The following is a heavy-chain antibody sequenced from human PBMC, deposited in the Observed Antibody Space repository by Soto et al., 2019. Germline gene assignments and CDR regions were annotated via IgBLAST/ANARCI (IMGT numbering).Heavy chain of an antibody. V-gene: IGHV4-4*08. CDR2: IYNSGST. CDR3: ARDSYSNYSPFFDY. J-gene: IGHJ4*02. Sequence: SETLSLTCTVSGGPISNYQWSWIRQPPGKGLEWIGYIYNSGSTNYNPSLKSLVTISLDTSKNQFSLKLSSVTAADTAVYYCARDSYSNYSPFFDYWGQGTLVTVSS. CDR1: GGPISNYQ. D-gene: IGHD4-4*01.